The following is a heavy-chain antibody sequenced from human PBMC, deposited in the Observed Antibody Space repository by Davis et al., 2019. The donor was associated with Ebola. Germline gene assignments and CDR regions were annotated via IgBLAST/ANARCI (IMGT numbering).Heavy chain of an antibody. D-gene: IGHD3-3*01. CDR2: ISYDGSNK. CDR3: ARDREWPLDY. V-gene: IGHV3-30-3*01. J-gene: IGHJ4*02. Sequence: GESLKISCAASGFTFSSYAMHWVRPAPGKGLEWVAVISYDGSNKYYADSVKGRFTISRDNSKNTLYLQMNSLRAEDTAVYYCARDREWPLDYWGQGTLVTVSS. CDR1: GFTFSSYA.